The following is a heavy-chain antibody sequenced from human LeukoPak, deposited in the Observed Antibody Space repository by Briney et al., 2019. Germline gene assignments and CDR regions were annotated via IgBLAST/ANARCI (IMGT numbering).Heavy chain of an antibody. D-gene: IGHD2-15*01. CDR2: IYYSGST. CDR3: ALEPSGGIVGAFDI. CDR1: GGSISSGDYY. Sequence: SETLSLTCTVSGGSISSGDYYWSWIRQPPGKGLEWIGYIYYSGSTYYNPSLKSRVTISVDTSKNQFSLKLSSVTAADTAVYYCALEPSGGIVGAFDIWGQGTMVTVSS. J-gene: IGHJ3*02. V-gene: IGHV4-30-4*01.